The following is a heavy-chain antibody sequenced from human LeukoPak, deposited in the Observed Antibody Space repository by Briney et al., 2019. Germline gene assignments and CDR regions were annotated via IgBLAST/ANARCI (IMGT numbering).Heavy chain of an antibody. V-gene: IGHV1-46*01. CDR3: ARDRGPLYYMDV. Sequence: ASVKVSCKASRYTFTSYYMHWVRQAPGQGLEWMGIINPSGGSTNYAQRFQGRVTMTRDTSTSTVYMELSSLRSEDTAVYYCARDRGPLYYMDVWGKGTTVTVSS. CDR2: INPSGGST. CDR1: RYTFTSYY. D-gene: IGHD3-10*01. J-gene: IGHJ6*03.